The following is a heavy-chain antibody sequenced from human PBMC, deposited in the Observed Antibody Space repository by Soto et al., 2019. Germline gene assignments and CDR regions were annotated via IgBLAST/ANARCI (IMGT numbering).Heavy chain of an antibody. J-gene: IGHJ6*02. V-gene: IGHV1-69*12. CDR1: GGTFSSYV. CDR3: ARGRYDRFGRYYYGLDV. Sequence: QVQLVQSGAEVKKPGTSVKVSCKGSGGTFSSYVISWVRQAPGQGLEWMGGIIPKFGTTKYAQKFQGGVTLTADESTIIVYMELSSLRSEDTAVYYFARGRYDRFGRYYYGLDVWGQGTTVTV. D-gene: IGHD3-10*01. CDR2: IIPKFGTT.